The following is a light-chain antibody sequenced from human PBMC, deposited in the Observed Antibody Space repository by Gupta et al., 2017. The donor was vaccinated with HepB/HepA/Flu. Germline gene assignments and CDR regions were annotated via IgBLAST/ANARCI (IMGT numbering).Light chain of an antibody. V-gene: IGLV1-47*02. CDR3: AAWDASLSALV. CDR1: SSNIGSNY. Sequence: QSALTQPPSASGTPGQRVTISCSGSSSNIGSNYVYWYQQLPGTAPKLLIFSNNQRPSGVPDRFSGSKSATSASLAISGLRSEDEADDYCAAWDASLSALVFGRGTKLTVL. J-gene: IGLJ2*01. CDR2: SNN.